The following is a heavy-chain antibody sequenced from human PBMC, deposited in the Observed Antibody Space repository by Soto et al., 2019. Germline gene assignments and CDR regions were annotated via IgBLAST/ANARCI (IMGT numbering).Heavy chain of an antibody. D-gene: IGHD4-17*01. Sequence: GGSLRLSCAASGFTFSNAWMSWVRQAPGKGLEWVGRIKSKTDGGTTDYAAPVKGRFTISRDDSKNTLYLQMNSLKTEDTAVYYCTTDQDYGDYQGYDYWGQGTLVTVSS. V-gene: IGHV3-15*01. CDR3: TTDQDYGDYQGYDY. CDR1: GFTFSNAW. CDR2: IKSKTDGGTT. J-gene: IGHJ4*02.